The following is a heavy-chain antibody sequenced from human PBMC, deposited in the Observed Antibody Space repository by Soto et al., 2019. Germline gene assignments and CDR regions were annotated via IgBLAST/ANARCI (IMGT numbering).Heavy chain of an antibody. CDR2: IDWDDDK. V-gene: IGHV2-70D*14. CDR1: GFSLSTSGMR. CDR3: TRETGYSRGWCNY. J-gene: IGHJ4*02. Sequence: XGPTLVNPRQRLTLTCTFSGFSLSTSGMRVSWIRQPPGKALEWLSRIDWDDDKFYSTSLKTRLTISKDTSKNQVVLTMTNMDPVDTATYYGTRETGYSRGWCNYWGQGTMVTFSS. D-gene: IGHD6-19*01.